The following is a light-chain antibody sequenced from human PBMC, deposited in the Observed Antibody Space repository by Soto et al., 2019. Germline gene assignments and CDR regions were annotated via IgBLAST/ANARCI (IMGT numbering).Light chain of an antibody. CDR2: DAS. J-gene: IGKJ4*01. CDR3: QQYAYSPLT. CDR1: KTVNNNY. Sequence: EIVLTQSPATLSLSPGERATLSCGASKTVNNNYLAWYQQKPGLAPRLLIYDASSTATGIPDRFSGSGAGTHFTLTISRLEPEDFAVYFCQQYAYSPLTFGGGTKVDLK. V-gene: IGKV3D-20*01.